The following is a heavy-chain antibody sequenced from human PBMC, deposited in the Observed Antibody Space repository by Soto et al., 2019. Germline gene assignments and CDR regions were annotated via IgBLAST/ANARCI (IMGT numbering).Heavy chain of an antibody. CDR2: IIPIFGTA. CDR1: GGTFSSYA. Sequence: QVQLVQSGAEVKKPGSSVKVSCKASGGTFSSYAISWVRQAPGQGLEWMGGIIPIFGTANYAQKFQGRVRITADESTSRAGMELSRLRCEDTDVYCCARDPERSGWFDPWGQGVLDTVSS. J-gene: IGHJ5*02. V-gene: IGHV1-69*12. CDR3: ARDPERSGWFDP.